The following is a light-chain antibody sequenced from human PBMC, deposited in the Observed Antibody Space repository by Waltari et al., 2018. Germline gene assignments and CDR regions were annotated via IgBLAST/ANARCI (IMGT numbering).Light chain of an antibody. CDR1: QSVLYSSNNKNY. CDR3: QQYYSTPVT. CDR2: WAS. Sequence: DIVMTQSPDSLAVSLGERATINCKSSQSVLYSSNNKNYLAWYQQKPGQPPKLRIYWASTRESGVPDRCSGSGSGTDFTLTISSLQAEDVAVYYCQQYYSTPVTFGPGTKVDIK. J-gene: IGKJ3*01. V-gene: IGKV4-1*01.